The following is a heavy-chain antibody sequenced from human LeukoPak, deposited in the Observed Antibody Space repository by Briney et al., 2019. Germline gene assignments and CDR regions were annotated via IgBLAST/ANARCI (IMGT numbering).Heavy chain of an antibody. Sequence: SETLSLTCTVSVGSINRGDYHWSWIRQPPGKGLEWYGYIYYSGSTYYNPSLKSRVTISVDTSKNQFSLKLSSVTAADTAVYYCARGGYSGYDFYFDYWGQGTLVTVSS. D-gene: IGHD5-12*01. CDR3: ARGGYSGYDFYFDY. J-gene: IGHJ4*02. CDR2: IYYSGST. CDR1: VGSINRGDYH. V-gene: IGHV4-30-4*01.